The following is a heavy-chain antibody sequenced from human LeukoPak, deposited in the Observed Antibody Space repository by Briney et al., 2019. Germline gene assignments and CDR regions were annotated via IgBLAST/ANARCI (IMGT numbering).Heavy chain of an antibody. V-gene: IGHV3-30-3*02. Sequence: PGGSLRLSCAASGFTFSSYAMHWVRQAPGKGLEWVAVISYDGSNKYYADSVKGRFTISRDNSKNTLYLQMNSLRAEDTAVYYCAKLAGSWSDYWGQGTLVTVSS. D-gene: IGHD6-13*01. CDR2: ISYDGSNK. J-gene: IGHJ4*02. CDR3: AKLAGSWSDY. CDR1: GFTFSSYA.